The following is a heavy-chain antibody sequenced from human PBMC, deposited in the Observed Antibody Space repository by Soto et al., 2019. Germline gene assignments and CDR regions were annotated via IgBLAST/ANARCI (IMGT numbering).Heavy chain of an antibody. D-gene: IGHD3-3*01. CDR2: IYYSGST. Sequence: SETLSLTCTVSGGSISSYYWSWIRQPPGKGLEWIGYIYYSGSTNYNPSLKSRVTISVDTSKNQFSLKLSSVTAADTAVYYCVGLRFLECQRLKYYYYYMDVWCKGITVTVS. J-gene: IGHJ6*03. CDR1: GGSISSYY. V-gene: IGHV4-59*01. CDR3: VGLRFLECQRLKYYYYYMDV.